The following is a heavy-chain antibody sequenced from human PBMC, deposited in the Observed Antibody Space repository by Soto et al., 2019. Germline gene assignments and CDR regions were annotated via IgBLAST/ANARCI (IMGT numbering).Heavy chain of an antibody. J-gene: IGHJ4*02. V-gene: IGHV1-18*01. Sequence: QVQLVQSGAEVKKPGASVKVSCKASGYTFTSYGISWVRQAPGQGLEWMGWVNAYNGNTNYAQKFQGRVTMTTDTPTSTAYTALRSLSPDDTAVYYCAREAVSGRTGFDYWGQGTLVTVSS. CDR3: AREAVSGRTGFDY. CDR1: GYTFTSYG. D-gene: IGHD6-19*01. CDR2: VNAYNGNT.